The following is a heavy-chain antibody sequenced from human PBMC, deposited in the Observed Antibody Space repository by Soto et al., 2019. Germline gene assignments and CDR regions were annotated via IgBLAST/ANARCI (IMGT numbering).Heavy chain of an antibody. CDR3: ARGVRVQLGTFDY. Sequence: QVQLQQWGAGLLKPSETLSLTCAVYGGSFSGYYWNWIRQSPGKGLEWIGEINHSGATNYNPSLKSRVTMSVDTSKNHFSLRLNSVTAADTAVYYCARGVRVQLGTFDYWGQGTPIAVSS. CDR1: GGSFSGYY. V-gene: IGHV4-34*01. D-gene: IGHD1-1*01. CDR2: INHSGAT. J-gene: IGHJ4*02.